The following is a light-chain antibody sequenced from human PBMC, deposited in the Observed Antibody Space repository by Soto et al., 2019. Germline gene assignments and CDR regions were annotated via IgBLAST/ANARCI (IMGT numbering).Light chain of an antibody. CDR1: QSVSNNY. CDR3: QQYGSSPRRT. CDR2: GAS. V-gene: IGKV3-20*01. J-gene: IGKJ1*01. Sequence: EIVLTQSPGTLSLSPGERATLSCRASQSVSNNYLAWYQQKPGQAPRLIIYGASNRATGIPDRFSGSGSGTDFALTISRLETEDLAVYYCQQYGSSPRRTFGQGTKVDIK.